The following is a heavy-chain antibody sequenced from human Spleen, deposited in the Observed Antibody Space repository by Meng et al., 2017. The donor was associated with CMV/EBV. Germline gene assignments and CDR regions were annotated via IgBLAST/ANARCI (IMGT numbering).Heavy chain of an antibody. CDR1: GFTFNSYW. CDR2: IKQDGSEK. CDR3: VGAGVGTYDY. Sequence: GESLKISCVASGFTFNSYWMSWVRQAPGKGLEWVANIKQDGSEKYYVDSVKGRFTISRDNAKNSLYLQMNSLRAEDTAVYYCVGAGVGTYDYWGQGTLVTVSS. J-gene: IGHJ4*02. V-gene: IGHV3-7*04. D-gene: IGHD2-15*01.